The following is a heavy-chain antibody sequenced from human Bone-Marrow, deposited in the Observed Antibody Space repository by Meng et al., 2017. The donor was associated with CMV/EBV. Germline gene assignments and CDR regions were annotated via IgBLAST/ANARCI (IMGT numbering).Heavy chain of an antibody. CDR3: ARGGNGDSYDY. CDR1: GGSISSYY. J-gene: IGHJ4*02. Sequence: SETLSLTCTVSGGSISSYYWSWIRQPPGKGLEWIGYIYYSGSTNYNPSLKSRVTISVDTSKNQFSLKLSSVTAADTAVYYCARGGNGDSYDYWGQGTLFTVSS. V-gene: IGHV4-59*01. D-gene: IGHD1-1*01. CDR2: IYYSGST.